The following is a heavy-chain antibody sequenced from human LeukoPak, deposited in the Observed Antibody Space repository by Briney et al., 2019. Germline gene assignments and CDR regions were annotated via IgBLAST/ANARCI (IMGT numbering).Heavy chain of an antibody. CDR1: GFPLTGNY. J-gene: IGHJ5*02. V-gene: IGHV3-11*01. CDR2: K. Sequence: GGSLRLSCVATGFPLTGNYMSWIRQPPGKGPEWVAYKYYADSVRGRFTISRDNANNSLFLEMSTLRVDDTALYYCARGKRTFDPWGQGTLVIVSS. CDR3: ARGKRTFDP.